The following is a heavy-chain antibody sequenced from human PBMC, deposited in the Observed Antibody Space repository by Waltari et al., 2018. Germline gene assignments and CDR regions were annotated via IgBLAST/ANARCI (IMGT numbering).Heavy chain of an antibody. Sequence: QVQLVESGGGVVQPGRSLRLSCAASGFTFSSYGMHWVRQAPGKGIEWVAVISYDGSNKYYADSVKGRFTISRDNSKNTLYLQMNSLRAEDTAVYYCAKGSRYYYGLFDYWGQGTLVTVSS. J-gene: IGHJ4*02. CDR2: ISYDGSNK. CDR1: GFTFSSYG. D-gene: IGHD3-10*01. CDR3: AKGSRYYYGLFDY. V-gene: IGHV3-30*18.